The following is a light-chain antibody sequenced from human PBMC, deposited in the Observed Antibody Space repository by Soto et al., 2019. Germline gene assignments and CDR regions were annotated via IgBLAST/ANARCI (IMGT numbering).Light chain of an antibody. Sequence: QSVLTQPPSASGSPGQSVTISCTGTSSDVGGYNYDSWYQQHPGKAPKLMVFEVSKRPSGVPDRFSGSKSGNTASLTVSGLQAEDEADYYCASYAGSINWVFGGGTKVTVL. CDR2: EVS. CDR3: ASYAGSINWV. V-gene: IGLV2-8*01. CDR1: SSDVGGYNY. J-gene: IGLJ3*02.